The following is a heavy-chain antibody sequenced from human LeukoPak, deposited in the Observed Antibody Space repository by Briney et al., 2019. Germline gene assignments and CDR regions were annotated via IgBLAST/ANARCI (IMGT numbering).Heavy chain of an antibody. D-gene: IGHD2-2*01. CDR3: ARTRIVVVPAALRGPNWFDP. V-gene: IGHV4-31*03. Sequence: SATLSLTCTVSGGSISSGGYYWSWIRQHPGKGLEWIGYIYYSGSTYYNPSLKSRVTISVDTSKNQFSLKLSSVTAADTAVYYCARTRIVVVPAALRGPNWFDPWGQGTLVTVSS. CDR1: GGSISSGGYY. J-gene: IGHJ5*02. CDR2: IYYSGST.